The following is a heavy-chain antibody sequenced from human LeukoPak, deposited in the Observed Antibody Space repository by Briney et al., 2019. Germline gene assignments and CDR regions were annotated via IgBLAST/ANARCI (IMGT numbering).Heavy chain of an antibody. Sequence: SETLSLTCTASGGSISSYYWSWIRQPPGKGLEWFGYIYTSGSTNYNPSLKSRVTISVDTSENQLSLKLSSVTAADTAVYYCARLWCSTSCTFGYWGQGTLVTVSS. CDR2: IYTSGST. CDR1: GGSISSYY. D-gene: IGHD2-2*01. J-gene: IGHJ4*02. CDR3: ARLWCSTSCTFGY. V-gene: IGHV4-4*09.